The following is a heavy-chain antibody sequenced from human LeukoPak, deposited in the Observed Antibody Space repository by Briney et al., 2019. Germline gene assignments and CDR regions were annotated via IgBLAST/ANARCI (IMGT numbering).Heavy chain of an antibody. Sequence: SETLSLTCAVYGGSFSGYYWSWLRQPPGKGLEWSGEINHSGSTNYNPSLKSRVTISVDTSKNQFSLKLSSVTAADTAVYYCERSGYPASFDYWGQGTLVTVSS. D-gene: IGHD5-12*01. CDR3: ERSGYPASFDY. V-gene: IGHV4-34*01. CDR2: INHSGST. J-gene: IGHJ4*02. CDR1: GGSFSGYY.